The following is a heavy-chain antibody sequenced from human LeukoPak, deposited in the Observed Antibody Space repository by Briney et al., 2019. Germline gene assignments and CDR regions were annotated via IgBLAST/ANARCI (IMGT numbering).Heavy chain of an antibody. J-gene: IGHJ3*02. D-gene: IGHD2-2*02. V-gene: IGHV1-46*01. Sequence: ASVKVSCKASGYTFTSYYMHWVRQAPGQGLEWMGIINPSGGSTSYAQKFQGRVTMTRDTSTSTAYMELSSLRSENTAVYYCASPRDCSTTSCYNDDAFDIWGQGTMVTVSS. CDR2: INPSGGST. CDR1: GYTFTSYY. CDR3: ASPRDCSTTSCYNDDAFDI.